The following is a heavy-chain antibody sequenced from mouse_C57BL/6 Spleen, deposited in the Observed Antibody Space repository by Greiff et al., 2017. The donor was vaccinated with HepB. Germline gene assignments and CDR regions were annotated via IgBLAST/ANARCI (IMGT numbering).Heavy chain of an antibody. V-gene: IGHV2-2*01. CDR2: IWSGGST. J-gene: IGHJ4*01. CDR3: ARAYYDYDVQSRYAIDY. Sequence: VKLQQSGPGLVQPSQSLSITCTVSGFSLTSYGVHWVRQSPGKGLEWLGVIWSGGSTDYNAAFISRLSISKDNSKSQVFFKMNSLQADDTAIYYCARAYYDYDVQSRYAIDYWGQGTSVTVSS. D-gene: IGHD2-4*01. CDR1: GFSLTSYG.